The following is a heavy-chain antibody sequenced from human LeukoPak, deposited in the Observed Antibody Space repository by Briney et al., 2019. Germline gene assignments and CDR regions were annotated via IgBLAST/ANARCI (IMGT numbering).Heavy chain of an antibody. D-gene: IGHD3-9*01. CDR3: ARPALRYFDWLLN. CDR2: ISAYNGNT. CDR1: GYTFTSNA. V-gene: IGHV1-18*04. J-gene: IGHJ4*02. Sequence: ASVKVSCKASGYTFTSNAMNWVRQAPGQGLEWMGWISAYNGNTNYAQKLQGRVTMTTDTSTSTAYMELRSLRSDDTAVCYCARPALRYFDWLLNWGQGTLVTVSS.